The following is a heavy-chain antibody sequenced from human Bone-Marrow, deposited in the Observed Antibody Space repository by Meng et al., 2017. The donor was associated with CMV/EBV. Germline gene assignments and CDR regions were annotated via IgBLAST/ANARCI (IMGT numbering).Heavy chain of an antibody. CDR3: GRGRGSCSSTTCYKAYYFDY. CDR2: SHWNGGST. V-gene: IGHV3-20*04. CDR1: GFTFDDYG. Sequence: GESLKISCAASGFTFDDYGMSWVRQAPGKGLEWVPGSHWNGGSTGYEDSVKGRFTISRDNAKNSLYLQMNSLRAEDTALYYCGRGRGSCSSTTCYKAYYFDYWGQGTLVTVSS. D-gene: IGHD2-2*02. J-gene: IGHJ4*02.